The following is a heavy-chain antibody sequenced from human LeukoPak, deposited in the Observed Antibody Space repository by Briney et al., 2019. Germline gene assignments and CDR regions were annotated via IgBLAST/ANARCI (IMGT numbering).Heavy chain of an antibody. J-gene: IGHJ5*02. CDR1: GGSISSYY. CDR2: IYTSGST. CDR3: AREIVVVPAAQYNWFDP. Sequence: PSETLSLTCTVSGGSISSYYWSWIRQPAGKGLEWIGRIYTSGSTNYNPSHKSRVTMSVDTSKNQFSLKLSSVTAADTAVYYCAREIVVVPAAQYNWFDPWGQGTLVTVSP. D-gene: IGHD2-2*01. V-gene: IGHV4-4*07.